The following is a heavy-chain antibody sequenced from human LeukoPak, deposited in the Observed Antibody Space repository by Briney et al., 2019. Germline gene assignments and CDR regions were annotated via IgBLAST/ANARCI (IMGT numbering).Heavy chain of an antibody. V-gene: IGHV7-4-1*02. CDR2: INTNTGNP. CDR1: EYTFTSYA. CDR3: ARDHPVSLWFGELGLGYMDV. J-gene: IGHJ6*03. Sequence: ASVKVSCKASEYTFTSYAMNWVRQAPGQGLEWMGWINTNTGNPTYAQGFTGRFVFSLDTSVSTAYLQISSLKTEDTAVYYCARDHPVSLWFGELGLGYMDVWGKGTTVTVSS. D-gene: IGHD3-10*01.